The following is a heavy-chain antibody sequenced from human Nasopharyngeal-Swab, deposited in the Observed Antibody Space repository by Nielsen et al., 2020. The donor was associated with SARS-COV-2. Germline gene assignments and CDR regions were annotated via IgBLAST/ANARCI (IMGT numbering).Heavy chain of an antibody. V-gene: IGHV3-48*02. D-gene: IGHD1-26*01. J-gene: IGHJ4*02. CDR3: VQEFEATGATYLDY. CDR1: GFAFTDYS. Sequence: GESLKISCAASGFAFTDYSMDWVRQAPGKGLEWVSYITSSSSTRYYADSVKGRFTVSRDNAKNSLYLQMSSLRDEDTAVYYCVQEFEATGATYLDYWGLGTLVTVSS. CDR2: ITSSSSTR.